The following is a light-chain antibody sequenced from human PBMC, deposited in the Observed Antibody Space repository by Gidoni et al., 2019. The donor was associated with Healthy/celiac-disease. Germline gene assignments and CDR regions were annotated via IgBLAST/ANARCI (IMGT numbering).Light chain of an antibody. Sequence: SELTQDPAVAVALGQTVRNTCHGDSLRSYYASWYPQKPGQDPVLVIYGNTNRPSGIPDRFSGSSSGDPASLTITGAQAEDEADYYLNSRNSSSNRLIVGGGTKLTVL. CDR2: GNT. V-gene: IGLV3-19*01. CDR3: NSRNSSSNRLI. CDR1: SLRSYY. J-gene: IGLJ2*01.